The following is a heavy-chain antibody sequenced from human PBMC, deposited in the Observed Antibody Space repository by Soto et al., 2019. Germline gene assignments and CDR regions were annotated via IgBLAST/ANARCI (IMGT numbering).Heavy chain of an antibody. CDR2: IKSKTDGGTT. V-gene: IGHV3-15*01. D-gene: IGHD2-15*01. CDR3: TTAAQNTVVTRYWYFDL. J-gene: IGHJ2*01. CDR1: GFTFSNAW. Sequence: GGSLRLSCAASGFTFSNAWMSWVRQAPGKGLEWVGRIKSKTDGGTTDYAAPVKGRFTISRDDSKNTLYLQMNSLKTEDTAVYYCTTAAQNTVVTRYWYFDLWGRGTLVTVSS.